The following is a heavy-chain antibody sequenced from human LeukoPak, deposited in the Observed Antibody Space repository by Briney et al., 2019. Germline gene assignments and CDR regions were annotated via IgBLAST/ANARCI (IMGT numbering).Heavy chain of an antibody. D-gene: IGHD5-12*01. CDR2: ISAYNGNT. Sequence: ASVKVSCKASGYTFTSYGISWVRQAPGRGLEWMGWISAYNGNTNYAQKLQGRVTMTTDTSTSTAYMELRSLRSDDTAVYYCARDEPVATIAMGGDYWGQGTLVTVSS. V-gene: IGHV1-18*01. J-gene: IGHJ4*02. CDR3: ARDEPVATIAMGGDY. CDR1: GYTFTSYG.